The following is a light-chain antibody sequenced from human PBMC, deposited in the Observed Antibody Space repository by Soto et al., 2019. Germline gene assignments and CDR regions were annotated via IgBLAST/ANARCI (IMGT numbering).Light chain of an antibody. CDR3: QRSNNYPRT. Sequence: DIQMTQSPSTLSASVGDRVTIPCRASQYIHNYLAWYQQKPGEAPKLLIYDAANIESGVLSRFSDSGTGTEFTLTLRSRRPEDVASYYSQRSNNYPRTFGQGTRVEI. CDR1: QYIHNY. J-gene: IGKJ1*01. V-gene: IGKV1-5*03. CDR2: DAA.